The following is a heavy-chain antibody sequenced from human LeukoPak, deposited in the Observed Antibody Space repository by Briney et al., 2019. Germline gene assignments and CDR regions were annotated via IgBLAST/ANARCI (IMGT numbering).Heavy chain of an antibody. D-gene: IGHD6-6*01. CDR3: ARDLCVAARPCGIDY. CDR1: GYTFTSYG. J-gene: IGHJ4*02. V-gene: IGHV1-18*01. Sequence: GASVKVSCKASGYTFTSYGISWVRQAPGQGLEWMGWISAYNGNTNYAQKLQGRVTITADKSTSTAYMELSSLRSEDTAVYYCARDLCVAARPCGIDYWGQGTLVTVSS. CDR2: ISAYNGNT.